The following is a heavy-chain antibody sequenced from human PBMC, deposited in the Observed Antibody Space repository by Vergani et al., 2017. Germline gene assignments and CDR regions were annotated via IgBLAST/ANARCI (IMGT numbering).Heavy chain of an antibody. J-gene: IGHJ4*02. CDR3: GRGSDNYN. CDR2: INGRGGNS. D-gene: IGHD5-24*01. CDR1: GFTFSNSA. V-gene: IGHV3-23*01. Sequence: EVQLLESGGGLIQPGGSRRLSCAVSGFTFSNSAMSWVRQAPGKGLEWVSAINGRGGNSYYADSVKGRFTISRDNSKNTLYLHMSSLRAEDTAVYYCGRGSDNYNWGQGTLVTVSS.